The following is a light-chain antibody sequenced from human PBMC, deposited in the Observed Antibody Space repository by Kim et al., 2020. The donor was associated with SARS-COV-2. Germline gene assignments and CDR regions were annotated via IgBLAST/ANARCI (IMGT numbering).Light chain of an antibody. CDR1: SSNIGSNY. Sequence: QSVLTQPPSASGTPGQRVTISCSGSSSNIGSNYVYWYQQLPGTAPKLLIYRNNQRPSGVPDRFSGSKSGTSASLAISGLRSEDEADYYCAAWDDSLSGWVFGGGTHLPVL. CDR3: AAWDDSLSGWV. V-gene: IGLV1-47*01. J-gene: IGLJ3*02. CDR2: RNN.